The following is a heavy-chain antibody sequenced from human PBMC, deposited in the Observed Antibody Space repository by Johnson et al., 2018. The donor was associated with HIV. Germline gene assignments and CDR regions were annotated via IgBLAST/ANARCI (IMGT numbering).Heavy chain of an antibody. Sequence: QVQLVESGGGVVQPGRSLRLSCAASGFTLSSYGMSWVRQGPGKGLEWVSLIYSSGTTDYADSVKGRFTISRDNSKKTLYLQMNSLRPDDTAVYFCAKEQPYYYDNRHAFDIWGQGTMVTVSS. CDR3: AKEQPYYYDNRHAFDI. D-gene: IGHD3-22*01. J-gene: IGHJ3*02. CDR1: GFTLSSYG. V-gene: IGHV3-NL1*01. CDR2: IYSSGTT.